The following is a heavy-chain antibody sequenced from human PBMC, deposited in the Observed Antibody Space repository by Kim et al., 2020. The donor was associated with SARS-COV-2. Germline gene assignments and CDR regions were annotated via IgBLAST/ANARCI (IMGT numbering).Heavy chain of an antibody. CDR1: GYSFTSHA. Sequence: ASVKVSCKASGYSFTSHAINWVRQVPGQGLEWMGWINTNTGNPTYAQGFTGRFVFSLDTSVTTAYLQISSLKAEDTAVYYCARVGTTMVRGIVVRGLGNWFDPWGQGTLVTVSS. V-gene: IGHV7-4-1*02. J-gene: IGHJ5*02. D-gene: IGHD3-10*01. CDR2: INTNTGNP. CDR3: ARVGTTMVRGIVVRGLGNWFDP.